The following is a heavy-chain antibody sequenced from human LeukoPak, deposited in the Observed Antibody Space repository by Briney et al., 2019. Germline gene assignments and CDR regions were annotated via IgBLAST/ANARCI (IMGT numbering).Heavy chain of an antibody. CDR2: ISGSGGST. D-gene: IGHD7-27*01. CDR1: GFIFNNYA. Sequence: GGSLRLSCAASGFIFNNYAMSWVRQAPGKGLEWVSAISGSGGSTYYADSVKGRFTISRDDSKNTLYLQMNGLRAEDTAVYYCAKDRPTNWGYYFDYWGQGTLVTVS. J-gene: IGHJ4*02. V-gene: IGHV3-23*01. CDR3: AKDRPTNWGYYFDY.